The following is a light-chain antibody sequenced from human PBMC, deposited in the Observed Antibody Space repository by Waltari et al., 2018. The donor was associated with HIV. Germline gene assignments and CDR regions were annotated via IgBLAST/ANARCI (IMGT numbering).Light chain of an antibody. Sequence: QLVLTQSPSASASLGTSVKLTCTLSSGHSSYAIAWHQQQPGKGPRYLMRVNSDGGHSNGDGIPDRFSGSSSGAERYLTISSLHSEDEADYYCQTWGTGIPRVFGGGTKLTVL. V-gene: IGLV4-69*01. J-gene: IGLJ3*02. CDR1: SGHSSYA. CDR2: VNSDGGH. CDR3: QTWGTGIPRV.